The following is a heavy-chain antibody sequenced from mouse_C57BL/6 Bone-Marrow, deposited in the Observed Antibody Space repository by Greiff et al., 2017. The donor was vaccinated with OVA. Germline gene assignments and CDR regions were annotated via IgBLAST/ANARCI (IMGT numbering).Heavy chain of an antibody. D-gene: IGHD1-1*01. CDR2: ISSGGDYI. Sequence: DVKLVESGEGLVKPGGSLKLSCAASGFTFSSYAMSWVRQTPEKRLEWVAYISSGGDYIYYADTVKGRFTISRDNARNTLYLQMSSLKSDDTAMDYCTREPYYYGSSYIAYWGQGTLVTVSA. J-gene: IGHJ3*01. CDR3: TREPYYYGSSYIAY. V-gene: IGHV5-9-1*02. CDR1: GFTFSSYA.